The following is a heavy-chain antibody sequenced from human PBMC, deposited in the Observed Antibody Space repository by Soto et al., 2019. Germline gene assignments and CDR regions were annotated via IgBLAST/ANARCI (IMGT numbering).Heavy chain of an antibody. CDR1: GGSISSGGYY. CDR3: ARSRLECSSTSCYAGIGLRAGPFYYMDV. J-gene: IGHJ6*03. CDR2: IYYSGST. V-gene: IGHV4-31*03. Sequence: SETLSLTCTVSGGSISSGGYYWSWIRQHPGKGLEWIGYIYYSGSTYYNPSLKSRVTISVDTSKNQFSLKLSSVTAADTAVYYCARSRLECSSTSCYAGIGLRAGPFYYMDVWGKGTTVTVSS. D-gene: IGHD2-2*01.